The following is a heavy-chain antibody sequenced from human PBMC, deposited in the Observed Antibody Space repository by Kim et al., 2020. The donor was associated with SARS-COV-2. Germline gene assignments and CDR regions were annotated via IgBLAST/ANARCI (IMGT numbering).Heavy chain of an antibody. J-gene: IGHJ4*02. Sequence: GGSLRLSCAASGFTFSSYGMHWVRQAPGKGLEWVAVIWYDGSNKYYADSVKGRFTISRDNSKNTLYLQMNSLRAEDTAVYYCARDRGDYDSSGYLDWGQGTLVTVSS. CDR3: ARDRGDYDSSGYLD. V-gene: IGHV3-33*01. D-gene: IGHD3-22*01. CDR2: IWYDGSNK. CDR1: GFTFSSYG.